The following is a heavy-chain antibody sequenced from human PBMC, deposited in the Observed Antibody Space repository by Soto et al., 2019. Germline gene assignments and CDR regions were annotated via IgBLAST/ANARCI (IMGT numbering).Heavy chain of an antibody. V-gene: IGHV1-18*01. CDR2: ISAYNGNT. Sequence: QVQLVQSGAEVKKPGASVKVSCKSSGYTFASYAISWMRQATGQGLEWMGWISAYNGNTNYAQKLQGRVTMTTDTATSTAYMELRSLGSDDTAVYYCARDPPPPDYWGQGTLVTVSS. CDR3: ARDPPPPDY. CDR1: GYTFASYA. J-gene: IGHJ4*02.